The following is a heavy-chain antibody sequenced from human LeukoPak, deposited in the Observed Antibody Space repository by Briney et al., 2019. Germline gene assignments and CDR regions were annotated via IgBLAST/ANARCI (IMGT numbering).Heavy chain of an antibody. V-gene: IGHV3-48*03. Sequence: PGGSLRLSCAASGFTFSSYEMNWVRQAPGKGLEWVSYISSSGSTIYYADSVKGRFTISRDNAKNSLYLQMNSLRAEDTAVYYCARGTVAGRNAYYYYYYYMDVWGKGTTVTISS. J-gene: IGHJ6*03. D-gene: IGHD6-19*01. CDR1: GFTFSSYE. CDR3: ARGTVAGRNAYYYYYYYMDV. CDR2: ISSSGSTI.